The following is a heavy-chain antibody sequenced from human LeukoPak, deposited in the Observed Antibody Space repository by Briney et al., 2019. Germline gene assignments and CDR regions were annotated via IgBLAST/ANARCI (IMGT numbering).Heavy chain of an antibody. Sequence: GGSLRLSCAASGFTFSSYWMSWVRQAPGKGLEWVSVVYSGGRTYYAASVKGRFTISRDNSKNTVYLQMNSLRAEDTAMYYCARDLSYGDMYYFDYWGQGTLVTVSS. D-gene: IGHD4-17*01. CDR3: ARDLSYGDMYYFDY. CDR2: VYSGGRT. J-gene: IGHJ4*02. CDR1: GFTFSSYW. V-gene: IGHV3-66*01.